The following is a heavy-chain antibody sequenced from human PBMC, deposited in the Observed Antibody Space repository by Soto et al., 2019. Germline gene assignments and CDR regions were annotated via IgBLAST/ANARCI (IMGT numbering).Heavy chain of an antibody. D-gene: IGHD1-1*01. CDR3: ARSGDNFNVLDY. CDR1: GFTFSYYY. CDR2: SSNSGTFA. Sequence: GGSLRLSCPASGFTFSYYYMSWVRRAPGRGLEWISYSSNSGTFARYATSVKGRFSISRDNGNNSLYLEMNSLRVEDTAVYYCARSGDNFNVLDYWGQGTPVPVSS. J-gene: IGHJ4*02. V-gene: IGHV3-11*06.